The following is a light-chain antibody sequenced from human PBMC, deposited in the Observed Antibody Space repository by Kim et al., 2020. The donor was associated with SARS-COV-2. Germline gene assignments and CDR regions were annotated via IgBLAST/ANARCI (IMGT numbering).Light chain of an antibody. CDR2: GAS. CDR3: QQYDSSPQLT. V-gene: IGKV3-20*01. CDR1: QRLSSSY. Sequence: PGERTTLACRASQRLSSSYLAWYQQRPGQAPRLLIYGASSRATGIPDRFSGSGSGTDFTLTISRLEPEDFAVYYCQQYDSSPQLTFGGGTKVDIK. J-gene: IGKJ4*01.